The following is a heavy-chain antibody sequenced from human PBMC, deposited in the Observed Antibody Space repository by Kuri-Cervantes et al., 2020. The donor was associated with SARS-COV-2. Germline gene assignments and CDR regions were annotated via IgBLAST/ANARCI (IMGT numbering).Heavy chain of an antibody. J-gene: IGHJ4*02. CDR2: FDPEDGET. Sequence: ASVKVSCKVSGYTLTELSMHWVRQAPGKGLEWMGGFDPEDGETIYAQKFQGRVTMTTDTSTSTAYMELRSLRSDDTAVYYCARVILCGGDCYPFDYWGQGTLVTVSS. CDR3: ARVILCGGDCYPFDY. D-gene: IGHD2-21*02. V-gene: IGHV1-24*01. CDR1: GYTLTELS.